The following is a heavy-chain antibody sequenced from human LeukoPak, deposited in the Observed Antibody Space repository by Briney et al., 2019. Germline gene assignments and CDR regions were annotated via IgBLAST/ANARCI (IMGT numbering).Heavy chain of an antibody. J-gene: IGHJ4*02. D-gene: IGHD5-24*01. CDR2: INHSGST. CDR3: ARGPHGILRRDGYNQRGL. Sequence: SETLSLTCAVYGGSFSGYYWSWIRQPPGKGLEWIGEINHSGSTNYNPSLKSRVTISVDTSENQFSLKLSSVTAADTAVYYCARGPHGILRRDGYNQRGLWGQGTLVTVSS. V-gene: IGHV4-34*01. CDR1: GGSFSGYY.